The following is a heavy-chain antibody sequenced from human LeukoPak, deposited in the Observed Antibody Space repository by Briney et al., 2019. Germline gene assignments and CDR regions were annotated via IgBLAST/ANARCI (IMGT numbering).Heavy chain of an antibody. J-gene: IGHJ4*02. CDR2: INHSGST. Sequence: SETLSLTCAVYGGSFSGYYWSWIRQPPGKGLEWIGEINHSGSTNYNPSLKSRVTISVDTSKNQFSLKLSSVTAADTAVYYCAARRRWLQSLPFDYWGQGTLVTVSS. CDR3: AARRRWLQSLPFDY. V-gene: IGHV4-34*01. D-gene: IGHD5-24*01. CDR1: GGSFSGYY.